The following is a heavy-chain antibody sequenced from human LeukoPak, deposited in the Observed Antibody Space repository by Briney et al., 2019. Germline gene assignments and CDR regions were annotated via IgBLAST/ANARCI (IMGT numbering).Heavy chain of an antibody. CDR3: ARGRTIFGVVNNYYYYGMDV. J-gene: IGHJ6*02. V-gene: IGHV4-4*07. CDR1: GGSISSYY. CDR2: IYTSGST. D-gene: IGHD3-3*01. Sequence: SETLSLTCTVSGGSISSYYWSWIRQPAGKGLEWIGRIYTSGSTNYNPSLKSRVTISVDTSKNQFSLKLSSVTAADTAVYYCARGRTIFGVVNNYYYYGMDVWGQGTTVTVSS.